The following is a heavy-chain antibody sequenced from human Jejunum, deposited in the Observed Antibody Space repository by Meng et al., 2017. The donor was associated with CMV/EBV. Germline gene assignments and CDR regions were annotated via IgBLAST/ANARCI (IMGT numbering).Heavy chain of an antibody. Sequence: QVQLVQSGAEVKKPGASVKVSCKASGDTFTSCHIHWVRQAPGQGLEWLGLINCNDGATSYAHKFQGRVSMTRDTSTRIVHMELSSLRSEDTALYYCARELSYTSALDYWGQGTLVTASS. D-gene: IGHD2/OR15-2a*01. V-gene: IGHV1-46*01. CDR3: ARELSYTSALDY. CDR2: INCNDGAT. CDR1: GDTFTSCH. J-gene: IGHJ4*02.